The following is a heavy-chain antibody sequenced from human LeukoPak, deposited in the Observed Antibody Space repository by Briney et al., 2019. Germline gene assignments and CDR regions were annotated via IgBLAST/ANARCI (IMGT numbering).Heavy chain of an antibody. CDR1: GFTFSNYW. Sequence: QPGQSLRLSCVASGFTFSNYWMSWFRQAPGKGLEWVANIKEDGTEKYYVDSVKGRFTISRDNSKNTLFLQMNSLRAEDTAVYYCARTRVGATNPDAFDIWGQGTMVTVSS. V-gene: IGHV3-7*03. CDR3: ARTRVGATNPDAFDI. CDR2: IKEDGTEK. J-gene: IGHJ3*02. D-gene: IGHD1-26*01.